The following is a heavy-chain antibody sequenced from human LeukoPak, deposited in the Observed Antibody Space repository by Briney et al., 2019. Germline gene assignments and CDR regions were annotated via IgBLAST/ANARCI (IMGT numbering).Heavy chain of an antibody. CDR2: VYYSGTT. CDR3: ARDAFSGYDAYWLDP. J-gene: IGHJ5*02. CDR1: GDSISGFF. Sequence: SETLSLTCTVSGDSISGFFWSWVRQPPGAGLEWLGYVYYSGTTKYNPSLKSRVTFSVDTSKNQFSLNLRSVTAADTAIYYCARDAFSGYDAYWLDPWARESWSPSPQ. V-gene: IGHV4-59*01. D-gene: IGHD5-12*01.